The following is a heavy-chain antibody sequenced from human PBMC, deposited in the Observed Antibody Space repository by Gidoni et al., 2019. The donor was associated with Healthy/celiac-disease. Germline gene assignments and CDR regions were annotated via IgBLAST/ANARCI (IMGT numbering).Heavy chain of an antibody. CDR3: ATFPEVPAAKNWFDP. D-gene: IGHD2-2*01. V-gene: IGHV3-23*01. J-gene: IGHJ5*02. CDR1: GFTFRRYA. CDR2: ISGSGGST. Sequence: EVPLLESGGGLVQPGGSLRLSCAASGFTFRRYAMIGGRQAPGEGLGWVSAISGSGGSTYDADSVKGRFTISRDNSKNTLYLQMNSLRAEDTAVYYCATFPEVPAAKNWFDPWGQGTLVTVSS.